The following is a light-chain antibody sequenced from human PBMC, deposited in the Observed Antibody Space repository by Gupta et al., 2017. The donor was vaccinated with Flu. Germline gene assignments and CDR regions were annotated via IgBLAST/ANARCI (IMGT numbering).Light chain of an antibody. Sequence: EIVLTQSPATLSLSPGERATLSCRASQSVSSYLAWYQQKPGQAPRLLIYDASNRATGIPARFSGSGSGTDFTLTISSREPEDFAVYYCQQRSNWEGSFGHGTKVDIK. V-gene: IGKV3-11*01. CDR1: QSVSSY. J-gene: IGKJ3*01. CDR3: QQRSNWEGS. CDR2: DAS.